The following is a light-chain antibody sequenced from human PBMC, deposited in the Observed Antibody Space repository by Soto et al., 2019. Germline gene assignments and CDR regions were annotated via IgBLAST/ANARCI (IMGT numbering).Light chain of an antibody. CDR1: QSVTGDK. J-gene: IGKJ2*01. V-gene: IGKV3-20*01. Sequence: EIVLTQSPGPLSLSPGNSAALSCRASQSVTGDKVAWYQQRPGQAPRLLIYGRSTRATDIPARFRGSGSGTDYTLTINRLEPEDFALYYCQQYGNSPFTFGQGTKLVI. CDR3: QQYGNSPFT. CDR2: GRS.